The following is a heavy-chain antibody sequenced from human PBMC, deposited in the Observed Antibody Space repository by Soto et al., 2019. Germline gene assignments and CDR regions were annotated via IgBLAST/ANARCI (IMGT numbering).Heavy chain of an antibody. CDR2: IIPIFGTA. Sequence: GASVKVSCKASGGTFSSYAISWVRQAPGQGLEWMGGIIPIFGTANYAQKFQGRVTITADESTSTAYMELSSLRSEDTAVYYFAREHYYDSSGPGYYYYYGMDVWGQGTTVTVSS. CDR3: AREHYYDSSGPGYYYYYGMDV. D-gene: IGHD3-22*01. J-gene: IGHJ6*02. CDR1: GGTFSSYA. V-gene: IGHV1-69*13.